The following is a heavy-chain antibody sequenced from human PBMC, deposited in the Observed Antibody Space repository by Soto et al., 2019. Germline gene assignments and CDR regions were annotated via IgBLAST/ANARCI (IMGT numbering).Heavy chain of an antibody. D-gene: IGHD3-22*01. V-gene: IGHV1-69*13. Sequence: SVKVSCKASGGTFSSYAISWVRQAPGQGLEWMGGIIPIFGTANYAQKFQGRVTITADESTSTAYMELSSLRSEDTAVYYCARVTYDSSATPGSDYWGQGTLVTVSS. CDR1: GGTFSSYA. CDR2: IIPIFGTA. CDR3: ARVTYDSSATPGSDY. J-gene: IGHJ4*02.